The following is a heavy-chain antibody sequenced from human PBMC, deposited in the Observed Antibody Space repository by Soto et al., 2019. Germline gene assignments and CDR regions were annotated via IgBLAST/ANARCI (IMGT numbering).Heavy chain of an antibody. CDR2: ISAYNGNT. CDR1: GYTFTSYG. J-gene: IGHJ4*02. Sequence: ASVKVSCKASGYTFTSYGISWVRQAPGQGLEWMGWISAYNGNTNYAQKLQGRVTMTTDTSTSTAYMELRSLRSDDTAVYYCARSFVPRVVVPAAQGYFDYWGQGTLVTVSS. V-gene: IGHV1-18*01. D-gene: IGHD2-2*01. CDR3: ARSFVPRVVVPAAQGYFDY.